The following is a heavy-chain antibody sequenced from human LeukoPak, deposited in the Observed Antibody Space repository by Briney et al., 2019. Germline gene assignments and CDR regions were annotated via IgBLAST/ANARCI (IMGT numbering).Heavy chain of an antibody. V-gene: IGHV3-23*01. J-gene: IGHJ4*02. CDR3: AKSGRPYYDYVWGSYRYI. Sequence: GGSLRLSCAASGFTFSSYAMSWVRQAPGKGLEWVSAISGSGGNTYYADSVKGRFTISRDNSKNTLYLQMNSLRAEDTAVYYCAKSGRPYYDYVWGSYRYIWGQGTLVTVSS. D-gene: IGHD3-16*02. CDR1: GFTFSSYA. CDR2: ISGSGGNT.